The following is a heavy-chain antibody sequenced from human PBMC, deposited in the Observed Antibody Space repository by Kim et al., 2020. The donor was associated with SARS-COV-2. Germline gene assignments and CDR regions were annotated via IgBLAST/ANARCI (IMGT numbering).Heavy chain of an antibody. CDR1: GGSISSYY. J-gene: IGHJ3*02. V-gene: IGHV4-59*13. Sequence: SETLSLTCTVSGGSISSYYWSWIRQPPGKGLEWIGYIYYSGSTNYNPSLKSRVTISVDTSKNQFSLKLSSVTAADTAVYYCAREEWEPYSSSSNAFDIWGQGTMVTVSS. CDR3: AREEWEPYSSSSNAFDI. D-gene: IGHD6-6*01. CDR2: IYYSGST.